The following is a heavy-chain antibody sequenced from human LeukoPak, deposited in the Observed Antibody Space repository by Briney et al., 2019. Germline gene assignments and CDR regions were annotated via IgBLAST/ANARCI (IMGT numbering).Heavy chain of an antibody. J-gene: IGHJ3*02. CDR2: ISGSGGST. Sequence: GGSLRLSCAASGFTFSSYAMSWVRQAPGKGLEWVSAISGSGGSTYYADSVKGRFTISRDNSKNTLYLQMNSLRAEDTAVYYCALMVRGVLDAFDIWGQGTMVTVSS. CDR3: ALMVRGVLDAFDI. D-gene: IGHD3-10*01. V-gene: IGHV3-23*01. CDR1: GFTFSSYA.